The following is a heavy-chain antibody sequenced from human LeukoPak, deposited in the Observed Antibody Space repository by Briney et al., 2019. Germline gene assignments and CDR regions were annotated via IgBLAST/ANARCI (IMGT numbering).Heavy chain of an antibody. J-gene: IGHJ4*02. CDR2: IYYTGTT. D-gene: IGHD3-16*01. Sequence: NPSQTLSLTCTVSGASLSSGTFYCNWIRQHPGKGLEWIGYIYYTGTTSYNPSLKSRATMSVDTSMNQISLKLSSVTAADTAVYYCAASSGVTLGRFWGQGTLVTVSS. CDR3: AASSGVTLGRF. V-gene: IGHV4-31*03. CDR1: GASLSSGTFY.